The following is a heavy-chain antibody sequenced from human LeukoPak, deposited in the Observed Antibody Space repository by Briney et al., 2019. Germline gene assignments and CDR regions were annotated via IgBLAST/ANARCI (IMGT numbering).Heavy chain of an antibody. V-gene: IGHV1-18*01. D-gene: IGHD6-19*01. J-gene: IGHJ4*02. CDR2: ISAYNGNT. CDR1: GGTFSSYA. CDR3: AREVAVAVTPKGFDY. Sequence: ASVKVSCKASGGTFSSYAISWVRQAPGQGLEWMGWISAYNGNTNYAQKLQGRVTMTTDTSTSTAYMELRSLRSDDTAVYYCAREVAVAVTPKGFDYWGQGTLVTVSS.